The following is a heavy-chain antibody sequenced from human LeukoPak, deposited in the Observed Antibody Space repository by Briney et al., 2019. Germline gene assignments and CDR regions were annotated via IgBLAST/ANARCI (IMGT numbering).Heavy chain of an antibody. J-gene: IGHJ4*02. V-gene: IGHV1-2*02. Sequence: ASVKVSCKAFGYTFTSNYMHWVRQAPGQGPEWMGVISPSGGSTTYAQKFQGRVTMTRDTSISTAYMELSRLRSDDTAVYYCARALFDYWGQGTLVTVSS. CDR3: ARALFDY. CDR2: ISPSGGST. CDR1: GYTFTSNY.